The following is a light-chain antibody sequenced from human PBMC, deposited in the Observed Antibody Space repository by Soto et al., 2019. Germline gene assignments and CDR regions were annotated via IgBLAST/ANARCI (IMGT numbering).Light chain of an antibody. CDR3: SSYAGNNVV. CDR1: SSDIGSYNY. CDR2: EVS. Sequence: QSALTQPASVSGSPGQSITISCTGTSSDIGSYNYVAWYQQFPGKTPKLIIYEVSKRPSGVPDRFSGSKSGNTASLTVSGLQAEDEADYYCSSYAGNNVVFGGGTKLTVL. V-gene: IGLV2-8*01. J-gene: IGLJ2*01.